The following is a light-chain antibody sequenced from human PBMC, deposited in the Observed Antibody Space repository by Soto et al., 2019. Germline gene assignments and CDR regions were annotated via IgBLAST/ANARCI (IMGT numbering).Light chain of an antibody. CDR1: QSVLYSSNNKNY. Sequence: DTVMTQSPDSLAVSLGERATINCKSSQSVLYSSNNKNYLAWYQQKPEQPPKLLIYWASTRESGVPDRFSGSGSGTDFTLTISSLQAEDVAVYYCQQYYSTPPTFGGGTKVEIK. CDR2: WAS. J-gene: IGKJ4*01. CDR3: QQYYSTPPT. V-gene: IGKV4-1*01.